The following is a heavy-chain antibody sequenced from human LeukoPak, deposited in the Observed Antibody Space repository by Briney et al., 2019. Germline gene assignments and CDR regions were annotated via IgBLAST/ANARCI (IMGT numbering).Heavy chain of an antibody. CDR1: GYRFTSYW. Sequence: GESLKISCKGSGYRFTSYWIGWVRQMPGKGLGWMGIIYPGDSETRYSPSFQGQVTISADKSISTAYLQWISLKASDTAMYYCAKIYGDYRGLNAFDIWAQGTMVTVSS. CDR3: AKIYGDYRGLNAFDI. CDR2: IYPGDSET. V-gene: IGHV5-51*01. J-gene: IGHJ3*02. D-gene: IGHD4-17*01.